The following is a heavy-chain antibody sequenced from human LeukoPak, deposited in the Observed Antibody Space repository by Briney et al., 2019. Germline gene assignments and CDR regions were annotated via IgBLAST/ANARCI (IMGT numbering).Heavy chain of an antibody. J-gene: IGHJ3*02. CDR1: GYTFTSYD. Sequence: ASVKVSCKASGYTFTSYDINWVRQATGQGLEWMGWMNPNSGNTGYAQKFQGRVTITRNTSISTAYMELSSLRSEDTAVYYCARVLQYGDAFDIWGQGKMVTVSS. V-gene: IGHV1-8*03. D-gene: IGHD4-11*01. CDR3: ARVLQYGDAFDI. CDR2: MNPNSGNT.